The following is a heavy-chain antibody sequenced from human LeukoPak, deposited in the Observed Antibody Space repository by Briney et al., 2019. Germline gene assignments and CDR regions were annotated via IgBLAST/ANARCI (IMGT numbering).Heavy chain of an antibody. CDR3: AFLYYCDY. D-gene: IGHD2/OR15-2a*01. J-gene: IGHJ4*02. V-gene: IGHV4-38-2*02. Sequence: SETLSLTCTVSGYSIISGYYWGWIRQPPGKGLGWIGSIYHSGSTYYNRHHKSRVTIPVDTSKDQFSLKLSSVTAAGTAVYYCAFLYYCDYWGKGTLVTVST. CDR2: IYHSGST. CDR1: GYSIISGYY.